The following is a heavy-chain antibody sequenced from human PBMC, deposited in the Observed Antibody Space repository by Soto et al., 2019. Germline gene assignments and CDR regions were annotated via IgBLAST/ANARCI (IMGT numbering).Heavy chain of an antibody. CDR2: IYYSGST. D-gene: IGHD6-13*01. CDR1: GGSISSYY. Sequence: QVQLQESGPGLVKPSETLSLTCTVSGGSISSYYWSWIRQPPGKGLEWIGYIYYSGSTNYNPSLKSRVTISVDTSKNQFSLKLSSVTAADTAVYYCARRWGAAGNWFDPWGQGTLVTVSS. V-gene: IGHV4-59*08. CDR3: ARRWGAAGNWFDP. J-gene: IGHJ5*02.